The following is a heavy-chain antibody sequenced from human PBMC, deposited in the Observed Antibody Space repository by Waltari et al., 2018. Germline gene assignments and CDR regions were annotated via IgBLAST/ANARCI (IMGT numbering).Heavy chain of an antibody. CDR2: ISGGGDNT. D-gene: IGHD3-22*01. Sequence: EVQVLESGGGLVQPGGSLRLSCAASGFNFSNYAMSWVRQTPGKGLGWVSSISGGGDNTNYADSVKGRFTISRDNSNNTLYLQMNSLRAGDTAVYYCVKEWSMIIEGPRNGIDYWGQGTLVTVSS. CDR1: GFNFSNYA. CDR3: VKEWSMIIEGPRNGIDY. V-gene: IGHV3-23*01. J-gene: IGHJ4*02.